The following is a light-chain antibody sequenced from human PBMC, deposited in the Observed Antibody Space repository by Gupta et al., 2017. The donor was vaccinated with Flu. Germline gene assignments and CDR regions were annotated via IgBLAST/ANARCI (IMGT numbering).Light chain of an antibody. CDR3: CSYAGSYALV. J-gene: IGLJ1*01. CDR2: EVS. V-gene: IGLV2-23*02. CDR1: KVGSYNL. Sequence: KVGSYNLVSCYHQHPGKAQKLMLYEVSERPSGVSNRFSGSKSGNTASLTISGLQADDEADYYCCSYAGSYALVFGTGTKVTVL.